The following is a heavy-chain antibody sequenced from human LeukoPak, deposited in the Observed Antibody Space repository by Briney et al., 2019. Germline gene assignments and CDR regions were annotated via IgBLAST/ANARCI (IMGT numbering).Heavy chain of an antibody. D-gene: IGHD5-18*01. Sequence: SETLSLTCSVSSGSVMSYYWSWIRQPPGKGLEWLGYIYSNGSTDFHPSLKSRLTISVDTSKNQISLKLTSVTVADTAVYYCARSGGGYTATILGYFFDYWGQGALVTVSS. V-gene: IGHV4-59*02. CDR2: IYSNGST. CDR3: ARSGGGYTATILGYFFDY. J-gene: IGHJ4*02. CDR1: SGSVMSYY.